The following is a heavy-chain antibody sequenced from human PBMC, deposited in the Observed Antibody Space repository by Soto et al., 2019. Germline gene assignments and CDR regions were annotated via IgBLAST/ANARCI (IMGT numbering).Heavy chain of an antibody. J-gene: IGHJ4*02. CDR3: AKDHIAVAAGSIDY. V-gene: IGHV3-23*01. CDR1: GSTFSSYA. CDR2: ISGSGGST. Sequence: GCALRLSCAAPGSTFSSYAMSWVRQAPGKGLEWVSAISGSGGSTYYADSVKGRFTISRDNSKNTLYLQMNSLRAEDTAVYYCAKDHIAVAAGSIDYWGQGTLVTV. D-gene: IGHD6-19*01.